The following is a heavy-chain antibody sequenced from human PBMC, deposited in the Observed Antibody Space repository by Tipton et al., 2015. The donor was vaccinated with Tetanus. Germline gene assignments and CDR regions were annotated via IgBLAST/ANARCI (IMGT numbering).Heavy chain of an antibody. CDR3: AAAVATSEVFYYDGMDV. V-gene: IGHV3-11*01. D-gene: IGHD6-19*01. CDR1: GFTFSDHY. Sequence: SLRLSCAASGFTFSDHYMSWIRQAPGKGLEWVSYISSSGSTIYYADSVNGRFTISRDNAEKSLYLQMNSLRVEDTAVYYCAAAVATSEVFYYDGMDVWGQGTTVTVSS. CDR2: ISSSGSTI. J-gene: IGHJ6*02.